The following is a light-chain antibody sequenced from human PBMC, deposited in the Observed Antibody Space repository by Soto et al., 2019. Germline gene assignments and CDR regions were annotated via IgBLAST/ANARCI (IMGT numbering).Light chain of an antibody. CDR1: QSISSNY. CDR2: GAS. Sequence: EIVLTQSPDTLSLSPGERATLSCRASQSISSNYLACYHQKPGQAPRLLIYGASGRATGIPDRFSGSGSGTYFTLNISRLEPDDFAVYYCQQYGSSPLFTFGPGTKVDI. J-gene: IGKJ3*01. V-gene: IGKV3-20*01. CDR3: QQYGSSPLFT.